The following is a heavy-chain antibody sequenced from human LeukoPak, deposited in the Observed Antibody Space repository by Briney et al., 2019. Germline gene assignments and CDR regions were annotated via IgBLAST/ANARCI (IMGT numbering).Heavy chain of an antibody. V-gene: IGHV3-21*01. CDR2: ISSSSSYI. CDR1: GFTFSSYS. Sequence: GGSLRLSCAASGFTFSSYSMNWVRQAPGKGLEWVSSISSSSSYIYYADSVKGRFTISRDNAKNSLYLQMNSLRAEDTAVYYCARDALYYYGSGSYLYGMDVWGQGTTVTVSS. D-gene: IGHD3-10*01. J-gene: IGHJ6*02. CDR3: ARDALYYYGSGSYLYGMDV.